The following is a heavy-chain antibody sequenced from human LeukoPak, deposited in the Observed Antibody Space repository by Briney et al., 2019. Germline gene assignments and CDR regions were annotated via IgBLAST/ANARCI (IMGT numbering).Heavy chain of an antibody. D-gene: IGHD4-17*01. CDR2: MSNSGENT. Sequence: GGSLRLSCAASGLTFSSYSMQWVRQTPGKGLEWVGIMSNSGENTFYGEAVKGRFTISRDNSQNTLYLQMNSLRPEDTAVYYCAKGGASVTRYVDYWGQGTLVTVSS. CDR3: AKGGASVTRYVDY. V-gene: IGHV3-30*18. CDR1: GLTFSSYS. J-gene: IGHJ4*02.